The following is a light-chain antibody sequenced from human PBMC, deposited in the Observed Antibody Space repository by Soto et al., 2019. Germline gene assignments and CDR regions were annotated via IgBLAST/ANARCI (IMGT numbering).Light chain of an antibody. CDR3: GSYTSNSKKL. CDR1: SSDVGGYKY. CDR2: EVS. Sequence: QSALTQPASVSGSPGQSITISCTGTSSDVGGYKYVSWYQHHPGKAPKLIIYEVSNRPSGVSHRFSGSKSGNTASLTISGLQAEDEADYYCGSYTSNSKKLFGGGTKLTVL. V-gene: IGLV2-14*01. J-gene: IGLJ2*01.